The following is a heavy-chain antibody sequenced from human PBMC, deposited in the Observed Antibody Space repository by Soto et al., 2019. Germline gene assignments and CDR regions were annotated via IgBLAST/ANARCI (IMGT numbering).Heavy chain of an antibody. V-gene: IGHV3-30-3*01. CDR3: ARDQMATISGTFDY. CDR2: ISYDGDHK. J-gene: IGHJ4*02. D-gene: IGHD5-12*01. Sequence: GGSLRLSCAASGFSFSTYAMHWVRQTPGKGLEWVAVISYDGDHKYYTDSVKGRFTISRDNSKNTLYLQMNSLRAEDTAVYYCARDQMATISGTFDYWGQGTLVTVSS. CDR1: GFSFSTYA.